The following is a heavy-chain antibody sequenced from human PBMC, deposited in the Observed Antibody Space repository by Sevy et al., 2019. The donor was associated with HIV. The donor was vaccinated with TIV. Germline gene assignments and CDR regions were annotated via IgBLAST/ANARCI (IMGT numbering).Heavy chain of an antibody. CDR3: ARDCSSTTCLWGLDV. V-gene: IGHV3-7*03. CDR1: GFTFSTYW. Sequence: GGSLRLSCAASGFTFSTYWMSWVRQAPGKGLEWVANIKRDGSEKYYVDSVKGRFSISRDNPKNSLYLQMNSLRAEDTAVYYSARDCSSTTCLWGLDVWGQGTTVTVSS. J-gene: IGHJ6*02. CDR2: IKRDGSEK. D-gene: IGHD2-2*01.